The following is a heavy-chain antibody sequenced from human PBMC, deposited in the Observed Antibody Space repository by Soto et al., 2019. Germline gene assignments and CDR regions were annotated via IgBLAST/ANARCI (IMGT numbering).Heavy chain of an antibody. CDR3: ARRRQLADFDY. V-gene: IGHV4-59*01. D-gene: IGHD6-13*01. J-gene: IGHJ4*02. CDR2: IYYSGST. CDR1: GGSIISYY. Sequence: LYLNCAYSGGSIISYYWSWIRQPPGKGLEWIGYIYYSGSTNYNPSLKSRVTISVDTSKNQFSLKLSSVTAADTAVYYCARRRQLADFDYWGQGTLVTVSS.